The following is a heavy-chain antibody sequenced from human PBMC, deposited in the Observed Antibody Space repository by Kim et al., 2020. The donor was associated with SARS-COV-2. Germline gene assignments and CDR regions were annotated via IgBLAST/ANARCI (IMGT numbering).Heavy chain of an antibody. CDR3: ARERGIVVVVAANYYYGMDV. J-gene: IGHJ6*02. D-gene: IGHD2-15*01. Sequence: RFTISRDNSKNTLYLQRNSLRAEDTAVYYCARERGIVVVVAANYYYGMDVWGQGTTVTVSS. V-gene: IGHV3-30*07.